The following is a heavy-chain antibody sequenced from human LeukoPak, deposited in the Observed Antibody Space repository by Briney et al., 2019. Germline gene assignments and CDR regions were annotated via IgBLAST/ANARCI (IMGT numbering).Heavy chain of an antibody. CDR3: ARSASGSYSYSN. CDR1: GYSFTSYW. D-gene: IGHD3-10*01. V-gene: IGHV5-51*01. Sequence: GESLKISCWGSGYSFTSYWIGWVRQMPGKGLEWMGIIYPGDSDTRYSPSFRGQVTISVDKSISTAYLHWTSLKASDTAMYYCARSASGSYSYSNWGQGTLVTVSS. J-gene: IGHJ4*02. CDR2: IYPGDSDT.